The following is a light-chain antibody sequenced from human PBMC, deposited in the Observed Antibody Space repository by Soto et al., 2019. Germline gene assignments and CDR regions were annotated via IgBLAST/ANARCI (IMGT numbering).Light chain of an antibody. V-gene: IGLV1-51*01. Sequence: QSVLTQPPSVSAAPGQTVTISCSGSSSNIGDNYVSWYQQLPGTAPKLLIYDNDKRPSGIPDRFSGSKSGTSATLGITGLQTGDEADYYCGTWDNSLSAGVFGTGTKLTVL. CDR1: SSNIGDNY. CDR3: GTWDNSLSAGV. CDR2: DND. J-gene: IGLJ1*01.